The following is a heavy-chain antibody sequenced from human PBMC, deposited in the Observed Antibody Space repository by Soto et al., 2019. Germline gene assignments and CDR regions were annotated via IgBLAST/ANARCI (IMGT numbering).Heavy chain of an antibody. J-gene: IGHJ4*02. CDR3: ARSKGIVGATTRIPGY. CDR1: GYTFTSYY. V-gene: IGHV1-46*01. CDR2: INPSGGST. Sequence: EASVKVSCKASGYTFTSYYMHWVRQAPGQGLEWMGIINPSGGSTSYAQKFQGRVTMTRDTSTSTVYMELSSLRSEDTAVYYCARSKGIVGATTRIPGYWGQGTLVTVSS. D-gene: IGHD1-26*01.